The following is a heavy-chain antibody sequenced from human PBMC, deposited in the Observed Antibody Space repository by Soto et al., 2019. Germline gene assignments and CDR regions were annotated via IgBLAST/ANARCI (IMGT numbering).Heavy chain of an antibody. CDR2: IYYSGST. Sequence: SETLSLTCTVSGGSISSGGYYWSWIRQQPGKGLEWIGYIYYSGSTYYNPSLKSRVTISVDTSKNQFSLKLSSVTAADTAVFYCARVRNYYDSSGYWKYNWFDPWGQGTLVTVS. V-gene: IGHV4-31*03. D-gene: IGHD3-22*01. J-gene: IGHJ5*02. CDR3: ARVRNYYDSSGYWKYNWFDP. CDR1: GGSISSGGYY.